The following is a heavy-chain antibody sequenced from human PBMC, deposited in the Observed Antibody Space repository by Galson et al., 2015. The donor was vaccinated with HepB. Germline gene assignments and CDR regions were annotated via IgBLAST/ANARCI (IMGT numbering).Heavy chain of an antibody. CDR1: GFTFDDYA. Sequence: SLRLSCAASGFTFDDYAMHWVRQAPGKGLEWVSGISWNSGSIGYADSVKGRFTISRDNAKNSLYLQMNSLRAEDTALYYCAKDHSSSWYPRLFDYWGQGTLVTVSS. CDR2: ISWNSGSI. V-gene: IGHV3-9*01. D-gene: IGHD6-13*01. CDR3: AKDHSSSWYPRLFDY. J-gene: IGHJ4*02.